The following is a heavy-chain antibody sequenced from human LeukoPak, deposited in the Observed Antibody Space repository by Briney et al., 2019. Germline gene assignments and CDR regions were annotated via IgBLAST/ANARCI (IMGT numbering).Heavy chain of an antibody. D-gene: IGHD3-10*01. J-gene: IGHJ6*02. Sequence: ASVKVSCKASGGTFSSYAISWVRQAPGQGLEWMGGIIPIFGTANYAQEFQGRVTITADVSTSTAYMELSSLRSEDTAVYYCARDRGGWIYGMDVWGQGTTVTVSS. CDR3: ARDRGGWIYGMDV. V-gene: IGHV1-69*13. CDR2: IIPIFGTA. CDR1: GGTFSSYA.